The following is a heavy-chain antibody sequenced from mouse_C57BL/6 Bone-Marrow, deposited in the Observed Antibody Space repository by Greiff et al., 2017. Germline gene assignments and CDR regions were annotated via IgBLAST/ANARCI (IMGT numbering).Heavy chain of an antibody. Sequence: VQLKESGGDLVKPGGSLKLSCAASGFTFSSYGMSWVRQTPDKRLEWVATISSGGSYTYYPDSVKGRFTISRDNAKNTLYLQMSSLKSEDTAMYYCARHAFTTVVAYYFDYWGQGTTLTVSS. CDR2: ISSGGSYT. CDR1: GFTFSSYG. V-gene: IGHV5-6*01. J-gene: IGHJ2*01. CDR3: ARHAFTTVVAYYFDY. D-gene: IGHD1-1*01.